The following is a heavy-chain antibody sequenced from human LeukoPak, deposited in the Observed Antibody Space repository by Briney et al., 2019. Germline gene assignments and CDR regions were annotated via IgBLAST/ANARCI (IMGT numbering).Heavy chain of an antibody. J-gene: IGHJ5*02. D-gene: IGHD6-19*01. CDR3: ARDDPLAVAGNWFDP. CDR2: ISYDGSNK. V-gene: IGHV3-30*04. CDR1: GFTFSSYA. Sequence: GGSLRLSCAASGFTFSSYAMHWVRQAPGKGLEWVAVISYDGSNKYYADSVKGRFTISRDNSESTLYLQMNSLRAEDTAVYYCARDDPLAVAGNWFDPWGQGTLVTVSS.